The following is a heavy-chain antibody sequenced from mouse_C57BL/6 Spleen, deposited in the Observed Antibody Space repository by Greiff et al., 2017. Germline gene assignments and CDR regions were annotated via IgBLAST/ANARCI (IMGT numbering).Heavy chain of an antibody. D-gene: IGHD4-1*01. J-gene: IGHJ3*01. V-gene: IGHV1-50*01. CDR3: ASKTGAPWFAY. Sequence: QVQLKQSGAELVKPGASVKLSCKASGYTFTSYWMQWVKQRPGQGLEWIGEIDPSDSYTNYNQKFKGKATLTVDTSSSTAYMQLSSLTSEDSAVYYCASKTGAPWFAYWGQGTLVTVSA. CDR2: IDPSDSYT. CDR1: GYTFTSYW.